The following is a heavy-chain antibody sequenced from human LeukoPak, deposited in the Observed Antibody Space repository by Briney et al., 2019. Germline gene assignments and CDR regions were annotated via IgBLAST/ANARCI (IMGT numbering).Heavy chain of an antibody. V-gene: IGHV3-30*18. CDR2: ISYDGSNK. D-gene: IGHD1-26*01. J-gene: IGHJ6*02. CDR1: GFTFSSYG. CDR3: AKATGSGSYGYYYYGMDV. Sequence: SGGSLRLSCAASGFTFSSYGMHWVRQAPGKGLEWVAVISYDGSNKYYADSVRGRFTISRDNSKNTLYLQMNSLRAEDTAVYYCAKATGSGSYGYYYYGMDVWGQGTTVTVSS.